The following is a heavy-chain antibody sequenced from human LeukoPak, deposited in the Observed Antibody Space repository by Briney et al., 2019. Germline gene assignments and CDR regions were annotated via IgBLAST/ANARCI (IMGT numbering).Heavy chain of an antibody. V-gene: IGHV3-7*01. Sequence: GGSLRLSCAASGFTFSSYWMSWVRQAPGKGLEWVANIKQDGSEKYYVDSVKGRFTISRDNAKNSLYLQMNSLRAEDTAVYYCARDFLPYYLLFDYWGQRTLVTVSS. CDR1: GFTFSSYW. J-gene: IGHJ4*02. CDR2: IKQDGSEK. CDR3: ARDFLPYYLLFDY. D-gene: IGHD2-8*01.